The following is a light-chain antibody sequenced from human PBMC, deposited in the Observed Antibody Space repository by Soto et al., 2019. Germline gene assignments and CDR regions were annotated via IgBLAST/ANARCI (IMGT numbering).Light chain of an antibody. CDR1: STDSGGYTY. CDR3: SSYSRTTIRVV. J-gene: IGLJ2*01. CDR2: EVD. Sequence: QSALTQPASVSGSPGQSITISCTGTSTDSGGYTYVSWYQQYPGKVPKLMIYEVDNRPSGVSNRFSGSKSGSTASLTISGLQAEDEADYFCSSYSRTTIRVVFGGGTKLTVL. V-gene: IGLV2-14*01.